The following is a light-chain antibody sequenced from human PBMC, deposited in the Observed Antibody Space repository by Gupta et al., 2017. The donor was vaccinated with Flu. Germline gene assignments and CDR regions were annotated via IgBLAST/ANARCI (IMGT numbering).Light chain of an antibody. CDR1: SLRSSY. Sequence: QAVRITCQGDSLRSSYASWYQQKPGREPVVVIDAKINRPSGIPDRFSGDSEGNNASLKTIGGQAEDEADYYCNCRDSSANHQAVFGGGTKLTVL. V-gene: IGLV3-19*01. CDR3: NCRDSSANHQAV. CDR2: AKI. J-gene: IGLJ2*01.